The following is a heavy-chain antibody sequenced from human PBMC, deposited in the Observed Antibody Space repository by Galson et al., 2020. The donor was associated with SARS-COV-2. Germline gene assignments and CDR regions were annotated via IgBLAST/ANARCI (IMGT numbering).Heavy chain of an antibody. Sequence: GESLKISCAASGFTLSSYAMHWVRQAPGKGLEWVAVISYDGSNKYYADSVKGRFTISRDNSKNTLYLQMNSLRAEDTAVYYCARGTFYYGSGTYHDPWGQGILVTVSS. CDR3: ARGTFYYGSGTYHDP. CDR1: GFTLSSYA. J-gene: IGHJ5*02. D-gene: IGHD3-10*01. CDR2: ISYDGSNK. V-gene: IGHV3-30-3*01.